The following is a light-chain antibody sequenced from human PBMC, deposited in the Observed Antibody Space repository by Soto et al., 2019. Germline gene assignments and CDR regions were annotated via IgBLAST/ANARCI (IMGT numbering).Light chain of an antibody. CDR2: EVI. J-gene: IGLJ2*01. V-gene: IGLV2-11*01. CDR1: SSEVGVYNY. CDR3: CSYAGGNTCV. Sequence: QSALTQPPSASGSPGQSVTISCTGTSSEVGVYNYVSWYRQHPRNAPKLMIYEVITRPSGVPDRFSGSKSGNTASLTISGLQAEDEADYYCCSYAGGNTCVFGSGTQLTVL.